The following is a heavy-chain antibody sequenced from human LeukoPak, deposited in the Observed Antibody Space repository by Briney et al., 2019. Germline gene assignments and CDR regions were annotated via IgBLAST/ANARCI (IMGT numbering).Heavy chain of an antibody. CDR3: TTRDGYEHPFDY. V-gene: IGHV3-15*01. Sequence: PGGSLRLSCAASGFTFSNAWMSWVRQAPGKGLEWVGRIKSKTDGGTTDYAAPVKGRFTISRDDSKNTLYLQMYSLKTEDTAVYYCTTRDGYEHPFDYWGQGTLVTVSS. D-gene: IGHD5-24*01. CDR2: IKSKTDGGTT. J-gene: IGHJ4*02. CDR1: GFTFSNAW.